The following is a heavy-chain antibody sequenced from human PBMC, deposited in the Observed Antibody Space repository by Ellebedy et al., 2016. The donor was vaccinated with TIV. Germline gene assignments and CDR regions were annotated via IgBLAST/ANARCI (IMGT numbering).Heavy chain of an antibody. D-gene: IGHD6-13*01. CDR2: ISGSGGNT. J-gene: IGHJ4*02. CDR3: ANVYSSTWADS. CDR1: GFSFSNYV. V-gene: IGHV3-23*01. Sequence: GESLKISCAASGFSFSNYVMSWVRQAPGKGLEWVSGISGSGGNTFQAGSVKGRFTISRDNSQNTVYLQMNSLRGEDTAVYYCANVYSSTWADSWGQGTLVTVSS.